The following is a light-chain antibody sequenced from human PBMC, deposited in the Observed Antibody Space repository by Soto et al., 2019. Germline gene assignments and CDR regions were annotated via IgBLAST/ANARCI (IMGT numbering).Light chain of an antibody. CDR3: QQYNNWLPYT. V-gene: IGKV3-15*01. J-gene: IGKJ2*01. CDR2: GAS. CDR1: QSVSSN. Sequence: EIVMTQSPATLSVSPGERATLSCRASQSVSSNLAWYLQKPGQAPRLLIYGASTRATGIPARFSGSGSGTEFTLTISSLQSEDFAVYYCQQYNNWLPYTFGQGTKLEIK.